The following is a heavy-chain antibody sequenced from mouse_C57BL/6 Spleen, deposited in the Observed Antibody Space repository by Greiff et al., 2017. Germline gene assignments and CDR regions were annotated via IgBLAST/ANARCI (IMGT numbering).Heavy chain of an antibody. Sequence: QVQLQQPGAELVMPGASVKLSCKASGYTFTSYWMHWVKQRPGQGLEWIGEIDPSDSYTNYNQKFKGKSTLTVDKSSSTAYMQLSSLTSEDSAVYYCARGGSDYYGSSYDYWGQGTTLTVSS. D-gene: IGHD1-1*01. CDR2: IDPSDSYT. CDR3: ARGGSDYYGSSYDY. V-gene: IGHV1-69*01. J-gene: IGHJ2*01. CDR1: GYTFTSYW.